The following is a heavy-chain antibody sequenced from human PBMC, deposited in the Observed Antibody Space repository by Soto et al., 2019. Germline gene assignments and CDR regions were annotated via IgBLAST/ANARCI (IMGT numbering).Heavy chain of an antibody. J-gene: IGHJ4*02. V-gene: IGHV1-2*06. CDR2: IHPNSGGT. CDR1: GYTFTGYY. D-gene: IGHD1-1*01. CDR3: ARLKDDFYFHH. Sequence: QVQLVQSGAEVKKPGASVKVSCKASGYTFTGYYLHWVRQAPGQALEWMGRIHPNSGGTNYAQRSQGRVTMTRDTSITTVYMELSRLTSDDTAVYFCARLKDDFYFHHWGQGSLVTVSS.